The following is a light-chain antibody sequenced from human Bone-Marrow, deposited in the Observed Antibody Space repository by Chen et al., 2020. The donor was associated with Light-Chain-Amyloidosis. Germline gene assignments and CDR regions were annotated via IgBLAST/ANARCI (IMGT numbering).Light chain of an antibody. CDR1: QSIDSSY. Sequence: EIVLTQSPGTLSLSPGERATLSCRASQSIDSSYLAWYQQKPGQAPRRLIYDASSRPTGIPDRFSGSGAGTDFTLTISRLKPEDFAMYYCQQYGSSPRTFGQGTKVEIK. CDR3: QQYGSSPRT. V-gene: IGKV3-20*01. CDR2: DAS. J-gene: IGKJ1*01.